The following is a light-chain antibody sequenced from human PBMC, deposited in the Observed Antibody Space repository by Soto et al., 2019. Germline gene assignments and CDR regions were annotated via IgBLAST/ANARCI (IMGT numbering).Light chain of an antibody. CDR1: SGDVGGYNY. V-gene: IGLV2-14*01. Sequence: QSALTQPAYVSGSPGQSITISCTGTSGDVGGYNYVSWYQQHPAKAPNLMIYEVSKRPAGVSKRSSGSKSGNTASLTISGLPTEDEADYFCSSYTGSNTMVFGTGTKLTVL. CDR3: SSYTGSNTMV. CDR2: EVS. J-gene: IGLJ1*01.